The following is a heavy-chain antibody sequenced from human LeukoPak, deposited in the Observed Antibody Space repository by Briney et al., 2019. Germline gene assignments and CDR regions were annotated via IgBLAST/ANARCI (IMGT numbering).Heavy chain of an antibody. V-gene: IGHV4-38-2*01. CDR2: ISHSGST. J-gene: IGHJ4*02. CDR3: ARSPGGSNWYLYFDY. Sequence: PSETLSLTCAVSGYSFSSGYYWRWIRQPPGKGLEWIGTISHSGSTYYNPSLKSRVTISVDTSKNQFSLKLSSVTAADTAVYYCARSPGGSNWYLYFDYWGQGTLVTVSS. CDR1: GYSFSSGYY. D-gene: IGHD6-13*01.